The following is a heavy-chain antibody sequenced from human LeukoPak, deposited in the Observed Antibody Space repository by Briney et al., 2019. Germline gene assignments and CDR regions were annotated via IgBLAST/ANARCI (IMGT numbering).Heavy chain of an antibody. V-gene: IGHV3-23*01. J-gene: IGHJ3*02. CDR2: IRDSGGST. Sequence: GGSLRLSCAASGFTFSNYAMIWVRQAPGKGLEWVSSIRDSGGSTYYADSVKGRFIISRDNSKNTLFLQINSLRAEDTAVYYCARESRSSDFDAFDIWGQGTMVTVSS. CDR1: GFTFSNYA. CDR3: ARESRSSDFDAFDI. D-gene: IGHD2-21*02.